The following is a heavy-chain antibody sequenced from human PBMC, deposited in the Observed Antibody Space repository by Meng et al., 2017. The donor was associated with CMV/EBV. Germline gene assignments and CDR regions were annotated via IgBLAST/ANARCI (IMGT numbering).Heavy chain of an antibody. J-gene: IGHJ4*02. CDR2: ISADNQNT. Sequence: ASVKVSCKAPGNIFTKNGISWVRQAPGQRLEWMGWISADNQNTNLVQRFQGRVTMTIETSTNTAYVELRSLRSDDTAVYYCARAGDGDAHFDYWGQGTLVTVSS. V-gene: IGHV1-18*01. CDR1: GNIFTKNG. D-gene: IGHD4-17*01. CDR3: ARAGDGDAHFDY.